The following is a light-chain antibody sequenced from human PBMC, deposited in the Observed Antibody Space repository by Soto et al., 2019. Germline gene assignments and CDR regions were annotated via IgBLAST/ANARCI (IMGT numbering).Light chain of an antibody. J-gene: IGKJ2*01. CDR3: QQYHNLPYT. Sequence: DLQMTQSPSSLSASVGDRVTITCQASQDISNYLNWYQERPGKAPKLLIYDASNLQTGVPSRFTGSGSGTDFSFTISSLQPEDIATYYCQQYHNLPYTFGQGTKVEIK. CDR2: DAS. V-gene: IGKV1-33*01. CDR1: QDISNY.